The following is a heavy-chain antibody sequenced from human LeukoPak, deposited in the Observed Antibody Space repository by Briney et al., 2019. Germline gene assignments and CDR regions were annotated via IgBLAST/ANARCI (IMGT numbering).Heavy chain of an antibody. CDR2: IKSDGITT. CDR1: GFTFSSYW. J-gene: IGHJ3*01. Sequence: PGGSLRLSCAASGFTFSSYWMHWVRQAPGKGLVWVSRIKSDGITTIYADYVKGRFTISRDNAKNTLYLQMNSLRAEDTAVYYCARGGSPPEALGDAFGVWGQGTVVTVSS. V-gene: IGHV3-74*01. D-gene: IGHD1-26*01. CDR3: ARGGSPPEALGDAFGV.